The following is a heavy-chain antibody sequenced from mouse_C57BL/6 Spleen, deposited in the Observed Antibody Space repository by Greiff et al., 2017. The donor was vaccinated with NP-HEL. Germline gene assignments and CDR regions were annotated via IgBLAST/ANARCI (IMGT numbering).Heavy chain of an antibody. V-gene: IGHV1-69*01. J-gene: IGHJ4*01. CDR2: IDPSDSYT. D-gene: IGHD2-2*01. Sequence: QVQLQQPGAELVMPGASVKLSCKASGYTFTSYWMHWVTQRPGQGLEWIGEIDPSDSYTNYNQKFKGKSTLTVDKSSCTAYMQLSSLTSEDSAVYYCATIYDGYEDYAMDYWGQGTSVTVSS. CDR1: GYTFTSYW. CDR3: ATIYDGYEDYAMDY.